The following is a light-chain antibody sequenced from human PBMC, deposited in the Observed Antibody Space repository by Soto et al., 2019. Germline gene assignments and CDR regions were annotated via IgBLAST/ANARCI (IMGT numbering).Light chain of an antibody. CDR3: QRSYSPPWT. CDR1: QSISSY. CDR2: AAS. Sequence: DIQMTQSPSSLSASVGDSVTITCRASQSISSYLNWYQQKPGKAPKLLIYAASSLQSGVPSRFSGSGSGTDFTLTISSLQPEDFGTYFCQRSYSPPWTFGQGTKVDIK. V-gene: IGKV1-39*01. J-gene: IGKJ1*01.